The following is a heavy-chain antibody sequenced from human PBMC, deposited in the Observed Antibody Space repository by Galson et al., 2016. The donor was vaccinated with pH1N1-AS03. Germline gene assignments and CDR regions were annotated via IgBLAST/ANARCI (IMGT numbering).Heavy chain of an antibody. CDR3: ARIRVRDSDSAFDI. V-gene: IGHV1-18*04. J-gene: IGHJ3*02. CDR1: GYTFTTCG. CDR2: INPYNGNT. D-gene: IGHD3-10*01. Sequence: SVKVSCKASGYTFTTCGLTWVRQAPGQGLEWMAWINPYNGNTNYTQRFQGRLTMTTDTSTSTAYMELRSLRSDDTAVYYRARIRVRDSDSAFDIWGQGTMVTVSS.